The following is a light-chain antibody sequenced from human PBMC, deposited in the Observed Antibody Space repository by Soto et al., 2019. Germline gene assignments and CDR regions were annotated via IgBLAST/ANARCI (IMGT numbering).Light chain of an antibody. CDR2: KAS. J-gene: IGKJ1*01. V-gene: IGKV1-5*03. CDR3: QHYNSYSEA. Sequence: IQLTQSLSSLSASVGDIVTITCRASQTISSWLAWYQQKPGKAPKLLIYKASTLKSGVPSRFSGSGSGTEFTLTISSLQPDDFATYYCQHYNSYSEAFGQGTKVDI. CDR1: QTISSW.